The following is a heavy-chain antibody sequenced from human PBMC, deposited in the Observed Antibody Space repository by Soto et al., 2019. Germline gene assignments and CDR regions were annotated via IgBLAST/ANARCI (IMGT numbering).Heavy chain of an antibody. Sequence: SETLSLTCTVSGGSISSSSYYWGWIRQPPGKGLEWIGSIYYSGSTYYNPSLKSRVTISVDTSKNQFSLKLSSVTAADTAVYYCARQGQSGAAGNWNPDYWGRGTLVTVSS. J-gene: IGHJ4*02. CDR2: IYYSGST. CDR1: GGSISSSSYY. D-gene: IGHD1-20*01. CDR3: ARQGQSGAAGNWNPDY. V-gene: IGHV4-39*01.